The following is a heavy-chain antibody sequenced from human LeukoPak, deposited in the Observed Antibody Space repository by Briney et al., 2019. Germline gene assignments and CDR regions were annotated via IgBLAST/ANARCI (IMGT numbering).Heavy chain of an antibody. D-gene: IGHD4-23*01. J-gene: IGHJ4*02. CDR3: AKEGNDYGANSIDY. Sequence: SETLSLTCTVSGGSISSHYWAWLRQPPGKGLEWIGWMFFTGDTNYNPSLKSRVTISVDHSKNQFSLKLMSVTAADTAVYYCAKEGNDYGANSIDYWGQGTLVTVSS. CDR2: MFFTGDT. CDR1: GGSISSHY. V-gene: IGHV4-59*11.